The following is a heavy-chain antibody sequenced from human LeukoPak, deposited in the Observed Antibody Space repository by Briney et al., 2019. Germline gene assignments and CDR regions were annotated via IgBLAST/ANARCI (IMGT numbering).Heavy chain of an antibody. CDR1: GFTFSGFA. V-gene: IGHV3-23*01. D-gene: IGHD2-8*02. CDR2: FDGNGPNT. Sequence: GGSLRLSCAASGFTFSGFAMTWVRQAPGKGLEWVSGFDGNGPNTYYADSVKGRWTISRGNSRNTLYLEMNSLRPEDTAIYYCAKPRTTGLGWAQFDYWGQGSLVTVSS. J-gene: IGHJ4*02. CDR3: AKPRTTGLGWAQFDY.